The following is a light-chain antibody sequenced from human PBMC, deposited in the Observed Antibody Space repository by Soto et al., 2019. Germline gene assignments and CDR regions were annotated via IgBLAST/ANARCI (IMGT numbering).Light chain of an antibody. Sequence: EIVLTQSAGTVSLSPGERATLSCRASQSVSSSYLAWYQQKPGQAPRLLIYGASSRATGIPDRFSGSGSGTDFTLTINRLEPEDFAVYYCQQYGTSPLTFGGGTRWIS. J-gene: IGKJ4*01. CDR1: QSVSSSY. V-gene: IGKV3-20*01. CDR3: QQYGTSPLT. CDR2: GAS.